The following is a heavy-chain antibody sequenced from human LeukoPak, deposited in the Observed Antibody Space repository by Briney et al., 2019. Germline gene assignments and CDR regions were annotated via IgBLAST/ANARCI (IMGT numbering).Heavy chain of an antibody. J-gene: IGHJ4*02. V-gene: IGHV3-23*01. Sequence: HPGGSLRLSCAASGFPFSSYDMSWVRQAPGKGLEWVSTIFGSGIRTDFADSVKGRFINSRDNSKNTLYLQMNSLRAGDTAVYYCARVSGRSFDYWGQGTLVTVSS. CDR2: IFGSGIRT. CDR3: ARVSGRSFDY. CDR1: GFPFSSYD. D-gene: IGHD5/OR15-5a*01.